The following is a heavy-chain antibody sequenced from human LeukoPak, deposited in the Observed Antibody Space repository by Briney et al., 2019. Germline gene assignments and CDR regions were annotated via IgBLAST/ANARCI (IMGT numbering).Heavy chain of an antibody. Sequence: ASVKVSCKVSGYTLTELSMHWVRQAPGKGLEWMGGFDPEDGETIYAQKFQGRVTMTEDTSTDTAYMELSSLRSEDTAVYYCATETRRKVLLWFGELFPFDYWGQGTLVTVSS. CDR3: ATETRRKVLLWFGELFPFDY. V-gene: IGHV1-24*01. CDR2: FDPEDGET. J-gene: IGHJ4*02. CDR1: GYTLTELS. D-gene: IGHD3-10*01.